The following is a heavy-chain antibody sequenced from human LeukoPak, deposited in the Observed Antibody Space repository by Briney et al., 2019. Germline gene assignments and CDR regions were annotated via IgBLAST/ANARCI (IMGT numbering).Heavy chain of an antibody. Sequence: PGRSLRLSCAASGFTFSSYAMHWVRQAPGKGLEWVAVISYDGSNKYYADSVKGRFTISRDNSKDALYLQMNSLRVDDTAVYYCAGQWRRLGPIDYWGQGTLVSVSS. V-gene: IGHV3-30*04. CDR3: AGQWRRLGPIDY. J-gene: IGHJ4*02. CDR2: ISYDGSNK. D-gene: IGHD5-12*01. CDR1: GFTFSSYA.